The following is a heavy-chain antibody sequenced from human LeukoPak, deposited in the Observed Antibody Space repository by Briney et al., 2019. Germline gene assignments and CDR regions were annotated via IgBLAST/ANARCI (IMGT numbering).Heavy chain of an antibody. Sequence: SETLSLTCTVSGGSISSSGDYWGWIRQPPGKGLEWIGSIYYSGSTYYNPSLKSRVTISVDTSKNQFSLKLSSVTAADTAVYYCARPGSGWCSPFDYWGQGTLVTVSS. D-gene: IGHD6-19*01. CDR2: IYYSGST. CDR1: GGSISSSGDY. CDR3: ARPGSGWCSPFDY. V-gene: IGHV4-39*01. J-gene: IGHJ4*02.